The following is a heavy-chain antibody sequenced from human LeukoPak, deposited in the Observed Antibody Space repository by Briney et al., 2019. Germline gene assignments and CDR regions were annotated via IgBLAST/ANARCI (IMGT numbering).Heavy chain of an antibody. CDR1: GFTFSSYS. V-gene: IGHV3-48*04. CDR2: ISSSSSTI. CDR3: ARSSGFWSGYYDV. J-gene: IGHJ6*04. Sequence: GGSLRLSRAASGFTFSSYSMNWVRQAPGKGLEWVSYISSSSSTIYYADSVKGRFTISRDNAKNSLYLQMNSLRAEDTAVYYCARSSGFWSGYYDVWGKGTTVTVSS. D-gene: IGHD3-3*01.